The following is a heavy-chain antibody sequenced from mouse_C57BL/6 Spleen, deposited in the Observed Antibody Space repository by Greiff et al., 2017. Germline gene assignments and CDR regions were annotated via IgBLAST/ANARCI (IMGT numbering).Heavy chain of an antibody. CDR1: GFTFSSYA. CDR3: ARASAVVATFDY. CDR2: ISDGGSYT. J-gene: IGHJ2*01. Sequence: EVQLVESGGGLVKPGGSLKLSCAASGFTFSSYAMSWVRQTPEKRLEWVATISDGGSYTYYPDNVKGRFTISRDNAKNNLYLQMIHLKSEDTAMYYCARASAVVATFDYWGQGTTLTVSS. V-gene: IGHV5-4*01. D-gene: IGHD1-1*01.